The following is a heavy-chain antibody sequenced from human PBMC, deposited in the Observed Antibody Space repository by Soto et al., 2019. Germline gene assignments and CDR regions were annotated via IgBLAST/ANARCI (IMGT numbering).Heavy chain of an antibody. Sequence: ASVKVSCKASGFTLNDFGVSWVRQAPGQGLEWMGWISGYDGNTNFAQKYEGRVRMTIDSSTSTAYMELRNLRSDDTAMYYCAREEWFGQTPFDSWGQGTLVTVSS. CDR3: AREEWFGQTPFDS. CDR2: ISGYDGNT. J-gene: IGHJ4*02. CDR1: GFTLNDFG. D-gene: IGHD3-10*01. V-gene: IGHV1-18*01.